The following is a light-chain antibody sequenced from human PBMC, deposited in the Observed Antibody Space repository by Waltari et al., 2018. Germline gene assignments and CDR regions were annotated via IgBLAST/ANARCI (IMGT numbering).Light chain of an antibody. CDR2: AAS. CDR1: QTISSY. V-gene: IGKV1-39*01. J-gene: IGKJ5*01. Sequence: DIQMTQSPSSLSASVGDRVTITCRASQTISSYLNWYQQKPGKAPKFLIYAASSLRSGVPSRFSGSRSGTEFTLTISSLQPEDFATYYCQQTFSTHTTFGQGTRLELK. CDR3: QQTFSTHTT.